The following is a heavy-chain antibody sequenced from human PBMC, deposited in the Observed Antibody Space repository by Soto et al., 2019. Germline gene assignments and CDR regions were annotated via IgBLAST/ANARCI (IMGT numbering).Heavy chain of an antibody. CDR2: ISYDGSNK. Sequence: QVQLVESGGGVVQPGRSLRLSCAASGFTFSSYAMHWVRQAPGKGLEWVAVISYDGSNKYYADSVKGRFTISRDNSKNTXXLQMNSLRAEDTAVYYCARGSDGYNDNYYYYGMDVWGQGTTVTVSS. J-gene: IGHJ6*02. CDR1: GFTFSSYA. CDR3: ARGSDGYNDNYYYYGMDV. V-gene: IGHV3-30-3*01. D-gene: IGHD3-22*01.